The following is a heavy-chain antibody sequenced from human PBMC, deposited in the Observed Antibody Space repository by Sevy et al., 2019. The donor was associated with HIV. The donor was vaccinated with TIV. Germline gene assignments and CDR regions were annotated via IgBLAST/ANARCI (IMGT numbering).Heavy chain of an antibody. CDR1: GYTLTELS. V-gene: IGHV1-24*01. CDR2: FDPEDDEK. J-gene: IGHJ4*02. CDR3: ATTKDYYENSGDPFDY. Sequence: ASVKVSCKVSGYTLTELSMHWVRQVPGKGLEWMGGFDPEDDEKIYAQKFQGRVTMTEDTSTDTAYMELSSLRSEDTAVYYCATTKDYYENSGDPFDYWGQGTLVTVSS. D-gene: IGHD3-22*01.